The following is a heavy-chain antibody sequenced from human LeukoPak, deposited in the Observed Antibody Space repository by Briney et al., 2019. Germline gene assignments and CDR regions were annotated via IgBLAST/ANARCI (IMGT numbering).Heavy chain of an antibody. D-gene: IGHD5-18*01. CDR1: GFTFSSYE. CDR3: ARGETGYSYGPADY. V-gene: IGHV3-48*03. CDR2: ISSSGSTI. J-gene: IGHJ4*02. Sequence: GGSLRLSCAASGFTFSSYEMNCVRQAPGKGLEWVSYISSSGSTIYYADSVKGRFTISRDNAKNSLYLQMNSLRAEDTAVYYCARGETGYSYGPADYWGQGTLLTVSS.